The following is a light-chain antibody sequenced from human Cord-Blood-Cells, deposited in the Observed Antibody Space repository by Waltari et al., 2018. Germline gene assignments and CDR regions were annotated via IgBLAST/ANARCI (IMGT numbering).Light chain of an antibody. CDR3: QQYGSSPLLT. J-gene: IGKJ4*01. CDR2: GAS. CDR1: QSVSSSY. Sequence: IVLTQSPGTLSLSPGERATLSCRASQSVSSSYLAWYQQKPGQAPRLLIYGASSRATGIPDRFSGSGSGTDFTLTISRLEPEDFAVYYCQQYGSSPLLTFGGG. V-gene: IGKV3-20*01.